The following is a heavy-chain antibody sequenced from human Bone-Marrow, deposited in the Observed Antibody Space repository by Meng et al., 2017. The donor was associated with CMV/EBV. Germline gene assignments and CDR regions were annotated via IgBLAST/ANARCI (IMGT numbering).Heavy chain of an antibody. J-gene: IGHJ3*02. CDR1: GYTFTGYY. D-gene: IGHD2-2*01. CDR2: INPNSGGT. V-gene: IGHV1-2*02. Sequence: VKVSCKASGYTFTGYYMHWVRQAPGQGLEWMGWINPNSGGTNYAQKFQGRVTMTRDTSISTAYMELSRLRSDDTAVYYCARDLGCSSTSCYLIGVDAFDIWGQGTMVTVSS. CDR3: ARDLGCSSTSCYLIGVDAFDI.